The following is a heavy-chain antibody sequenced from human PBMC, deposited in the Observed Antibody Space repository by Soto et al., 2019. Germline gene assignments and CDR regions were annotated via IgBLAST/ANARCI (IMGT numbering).Heavy chain of an antibody. Sequence: ASVKVSCKASGYTFTGYYMHWVRQAPGQGLEWMGIINPSGGSTSYAQKFQGRVTMTRDTSTSTVCMELSSLRSEDTAVYYCARVRYYDILTGPEGDAFDIWGQGTMVTVSS. V-gene: IGHV1-46*03. CDR3: ARVRYYDILTGPEGDAFDI. J-gene: IGHJ3*02. CDR2: INPSGGST. D-gene: IGHD3-9*01. CDR1: GYTFTGYY.